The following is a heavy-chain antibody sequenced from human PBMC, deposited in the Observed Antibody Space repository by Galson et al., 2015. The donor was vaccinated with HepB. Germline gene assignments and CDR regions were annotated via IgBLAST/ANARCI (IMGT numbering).Heavy chain of an antibody. V-gene: IGHV3-30-3*01. J-gene: IGHJ4*02. D-gene: IGHD2-2*01. CDR1: GFTLSSYA. CDR3: ARDTCSSTSCYRSAPIDY. CDR2: VSYDESNK. Sequence: SLRLSCAASGFTLSSYAMHWVRQAPGKGLEWVAVVSYDESNKYYADSVKGRFTISRDNSKNTLWLQMNSLRAEDTAVYYCARDTCSSTSCYRSAPIDYWGQGTLVTVSS.